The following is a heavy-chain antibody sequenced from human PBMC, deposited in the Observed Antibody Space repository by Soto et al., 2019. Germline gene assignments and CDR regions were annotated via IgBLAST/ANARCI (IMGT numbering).Heavy chain of an antibody. V-gene: IGHV4-59*08. CDR3: ARHPDLGSSA. D-gene: IGHD6-13*01. CDR1: GGSITNYY. CDR2: IYYTGST. J-gene: IGHJ1*01. Sequence: QVQLQESGPGLVKSSETLSLTCTVSGGSITNYYWSWIRQPPGKGLEWMGYIYYTGSTNYNPSLKXXVXIXXATSKIQYSLKLTSVTAADTAVHYCARHPDLGSSAWGQGILVTVSS.